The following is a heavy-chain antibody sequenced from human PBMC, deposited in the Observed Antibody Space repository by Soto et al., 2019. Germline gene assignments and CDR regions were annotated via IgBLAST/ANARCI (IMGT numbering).Heavy chain of an antibody. D-gene: IGHD2-2*01. V-gene: IGHV3-23*01. Sequence: PGGSLRLSCAASGFSFSSFAMNWVRQAPGKGLEWVSVISGSGGSTFYADSVKGRFTISRDNSKNTLYLQMNSLRAEDTAVYYCATGYQLPNLWGQGTLVTVSS. CDR3: ATGYQLPNL. CDR1: GFSFSSFA. CDR2: ISGSGGST. J-gene: IGHJ4*02.